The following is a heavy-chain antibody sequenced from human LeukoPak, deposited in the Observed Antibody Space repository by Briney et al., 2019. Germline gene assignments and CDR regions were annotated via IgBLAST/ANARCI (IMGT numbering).Heavy chain of an antibody. D-gene: IGHD6-13*01. CDR2: ISSSSSYI. CDR3: ARVLGGKYSSSLGTTEDY. V-gene: IGHV3-21*01. Sequence: PGGSLRLSCVASGFTFSSYSMNWVRQAPGKGLEWVSSISSSSSYIYYADSVKDRFTISRDNAKNSLYLQMNSLRAEDTAVYYCARVLGGKYSSSLGTTEDYWGQGTLVTVSS. J-gene: IGHJ4*02. CDR1: GFTFSSYS.